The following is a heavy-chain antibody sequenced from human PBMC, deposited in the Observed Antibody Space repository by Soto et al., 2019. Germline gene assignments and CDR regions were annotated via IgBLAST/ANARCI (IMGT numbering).Heavy chain of an antibody. Sequence: ASVKVSCKASGYTFTGYYRHWVRQAPGQGLEWMGWINPNSGGTNYAQKFQGRVTMTRDTSISTAYMELSRLRSDDTAVYYCATRRHSSSSFGATNRSSYCMEVRGQGTTVTVS. CDR3: ATRRHSSSSFGATNRSSYCMEV. CDR2: INPNSGGT. J-gene: IGHJ6*01. V-gene: IGHV1-2*02. CDR1: GYTFTGYY. D-gene: IGHD6-6*01.